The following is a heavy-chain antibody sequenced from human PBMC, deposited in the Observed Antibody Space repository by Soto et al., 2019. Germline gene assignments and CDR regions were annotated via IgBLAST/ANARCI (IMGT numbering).Heavy chain of an antibody. D-gene: IGHD6-19*01. J-gene: IGHJ3*02. V-gene: IGHV3-7*03. Sequence: PGGSLRLSCAASGFSFSSYWMSWVRQAPGKGLEWVANIRQDGSQIYDLGSVKGRFTISRDNAKNSLYLQMNSLRAEDTAVYYCARLQWPSKGAFDIWGQGTMVTVSS. CDR2: IRQDGSQI. CDR1: GFSFSSYW. CDR3: ARLQWPSKGAFDI.